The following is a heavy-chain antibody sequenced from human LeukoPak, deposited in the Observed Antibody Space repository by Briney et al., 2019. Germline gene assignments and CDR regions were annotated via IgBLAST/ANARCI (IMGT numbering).Heavy chain of an antibody. CDR3: AKDRAYYYDSSGYYLGDAFDI. CDR2: ISGSGGST. D-gene: IGHD3-22*01. V-gene: IGHV3-23*01. J-gene: IGHJ3*02. Sequence: QSGGSLRLSCAASGFTFSSYAMSWVRQAPGKGLEWVSAISGSGGSTYYADSVKGRFTISRDNSKNTLYLQMNSLRAEDTAVYYCAKDRAYYYDSSGYYLGDAFDIWGQGTMVTVSS. CDR1: GFTFSSYA.